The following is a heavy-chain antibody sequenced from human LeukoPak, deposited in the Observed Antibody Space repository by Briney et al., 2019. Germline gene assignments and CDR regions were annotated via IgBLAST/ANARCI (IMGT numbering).Heavy chain of an antibody. Sequence: PSETLSLTCTVSGGSISSSSYYWGWIRQPPGKGLEWIGSIYYSGSTYYNPSLKSRVTISVDTSKNQFSLKLSSVTAADTAVYYCARQNDYYDSSGYYYLSPKYYFDYWGQGTLVTVSS. V-gene: IGHV4-39*01. CDR3: ARQNDYYDSSGYYYLSPKYYFDY. CDR2: IYYSGST. J-gene: IGHJ4*02. D-gene: IGHD3-22*01. CDR1: GGSISSSSYY.